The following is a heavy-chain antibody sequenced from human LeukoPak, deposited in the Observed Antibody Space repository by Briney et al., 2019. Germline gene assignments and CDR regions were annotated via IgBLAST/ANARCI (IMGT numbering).Heavy chain of an antibody. D-gene: IGHD2-2*01. V-gene: IGHV4-34*01. Sequence: PSETLSLTCAVYGGSFSGYFWNWIRQSPGKGLEWIGEINHSGGTNYNPSLKSRVTISVDTSKNQFSLKLSSVTAADTAVYYCARVSTSFEAHNYYYMDVWGKGTTVTVSS. J-gene: IGHJ6*03. CDR1: GGSFSGYF. CDR3: ARVSTSFEAHNYYYMDV. CDR2: INHSGGT.